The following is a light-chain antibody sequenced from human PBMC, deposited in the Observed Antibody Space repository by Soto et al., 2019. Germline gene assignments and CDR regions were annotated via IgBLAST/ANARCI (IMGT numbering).Light chain of an antibody. Sequence: DIQMTQSPSAMSASVGDRVTITCRASQGISNSLAWFQQRPGKVPQRLIYAAASSQTGVPARFSGSGSGTDFTLTISSLQPEDSATYSCLQYHISPHIVGQGTKLEIK. CDR3: LQYHISPHI. V-gene: IGKV1-17*03. CDR1: QGISNS. J-gene: IGKJ2*01. CDR2: AAA.